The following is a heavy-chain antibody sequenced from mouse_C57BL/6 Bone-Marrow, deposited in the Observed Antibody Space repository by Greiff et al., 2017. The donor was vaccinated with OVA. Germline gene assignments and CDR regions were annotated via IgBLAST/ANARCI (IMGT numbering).Heavy chain of an antibody. CDR3: ARRDY. CDR2: IYPGSGST. V-gene: IGHV1-55*01. CDR1: GYTFTSYW. J-gene: IGHJ2*01. Sequence: VQLQQPGAELVKPGASVKMSCKASGYTFTSYWITWVKQRPGQGLEWIGDIYPGSGSTNYNQKFKGKSTLTVDKSSSTAYMQLSSLTSEDSAVYYCARRDYWGQGTTLTVSS.